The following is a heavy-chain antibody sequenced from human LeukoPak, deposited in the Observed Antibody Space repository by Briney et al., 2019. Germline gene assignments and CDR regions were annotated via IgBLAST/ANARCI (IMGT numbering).Heavy chain of an antibody. D-gene: IGHD4-17*01. CDR1: GFTFSSYA. Sequence: GGSLRLSCAASGFTFSSYATSWIRQAPGKGLEWVSYISSSGSTIYYADSVKGRFTISRDNAKNSLYLQMYSLRAEDTAVYYCARDQNDYGDYNYFDYWGQGTLVTVSS. CDR3: ARDQNDYGDYNYFDY. J-gene: IGHJ4*02. V-gene: IGHV3-11*04. CDR2: ISSSGSTI.